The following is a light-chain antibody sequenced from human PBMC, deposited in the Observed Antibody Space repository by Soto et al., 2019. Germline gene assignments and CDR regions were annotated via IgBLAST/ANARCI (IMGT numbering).Light chain of an antibody. Sequence: QSALTQPRSVSGSPGQSVTISCTGTSSDVAGYNFVSWCQQHPGKAPKLMIYDVSKRPSGVPDRFSGSKSGYTASLTISGLQAEDEADYYCCSYAGSYNYVFGTGTKLTVL. CDR2: DVS. J-gene: IGLJ1*01. CDR3: CSYAGSYNYV. V-gene: IGLV2-11*01. CDR1: SSDVAGYNF.